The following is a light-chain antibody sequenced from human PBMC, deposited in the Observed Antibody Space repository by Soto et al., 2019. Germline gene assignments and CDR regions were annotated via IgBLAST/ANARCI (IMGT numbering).Light chain of an antibody. V-gene: IGKV3-15*01. CDR1: QRISNS. Sequence: VMTQSPATLSVSPGERATLSCRASQRISNSLAWYQQRPGQAPRLLIYGASTRATGIPARFSGSGSGTDFTLTISSLEPEDFGIYYCQQRSKWVTFGRGTKV. CDR2: GAS. CDR3: QQRSKWVT. J-gene: IGKJ4*01.